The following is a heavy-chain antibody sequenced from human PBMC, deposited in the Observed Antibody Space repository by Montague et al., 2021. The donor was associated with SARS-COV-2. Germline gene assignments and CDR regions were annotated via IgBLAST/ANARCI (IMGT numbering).Heavy chain of an antibody. CDR2: FDHSWDT. J-gene: IGHJ2*01. D-gene: IGHD3-16*01. V-gene: IGHV4-59*11. CDR1: GGSISGPS. Sequence: SETLSLTCGVSGGSISGPSWSWIRQPPGQGLELVCNFDHSWDTRSNPSLTLQATISVATSTNQFALRLHSVTAADTAVYYCVREFRIELWQTNWYFGLWGRGTLVTVSS. CDR3: VREFRIELWQTNWYFGL.